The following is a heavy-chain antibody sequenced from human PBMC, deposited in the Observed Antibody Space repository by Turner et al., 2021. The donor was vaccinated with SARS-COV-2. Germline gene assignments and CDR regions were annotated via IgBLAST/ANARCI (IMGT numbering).Heavy chain of an antibody. Sequence: QVQLVESGGGVVQPGRSLRLPCAASGFTFSDFAMHWVRQAPGKGLEWVALISYDGSNQYYADSVKGRFTISRDDSKNTLYLQMNSLSAEDTAVYHCARERRGYYAEYWGQGSLVTVSS. CDR1: GFTFSDFA. CDR2: ISYDGSNQ. J-gene: IGHJ4*02. D-gene: IGHD3-3*01. V-gene: IGHV3-30-3*01. CDR3: ARERRGYYAEY.